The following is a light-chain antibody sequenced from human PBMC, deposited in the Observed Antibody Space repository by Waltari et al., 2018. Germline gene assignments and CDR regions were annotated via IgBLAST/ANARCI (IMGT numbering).Light chain of an antibody. Sequence: QSALTQPASVSGSPGQSITISCTGTSSDVGGYNYVSWYQQHPGKAPKLMIYDVSNRPSGVSNRFSGSKSCNTASLTISGLQAEDEADYYCNSYTSSSTLVFGGGTKLTVL. J-gene: IGLJ2*01. CDR2: DVS. CDR1: SSDVGGYNY. V-gene: IGLV2-14*01. CDR3: NSYTSSSTLV.